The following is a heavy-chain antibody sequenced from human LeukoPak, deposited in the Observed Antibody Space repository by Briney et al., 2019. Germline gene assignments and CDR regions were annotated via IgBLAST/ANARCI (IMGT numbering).Heavy chain of an antibody. CDR3: AREGGFRGYCSGGSCYGDYDY. D-gene: IGHD2-15*01. Sequence: ASVKVSCKASGYTFTGYYMHWVRQAHGQGLEWMGWINPNSGGTNYAQKFQGRVTMTRDTSISTAYMELSRLRSDDTAVYYCAREGGFRGYCSGGSCYGDYDYWGQGTLVTVSS. CDR1: GYTFTGYY. CDR2: INPNSGGT. V-gene: IGHV1-2*02. J-gene: IGHJ4*02.